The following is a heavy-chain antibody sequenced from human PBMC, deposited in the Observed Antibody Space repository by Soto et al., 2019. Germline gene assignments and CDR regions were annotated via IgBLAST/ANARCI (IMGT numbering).Heavy chain of an antibody. Sequence: QMQLVESGGAVVQPGMSLRVSCAASGSSFISSGMHWVRQVRDKGLEWVASLSYDGNFAHYADSVKGRFTISRDNSRKTLYLDMKSLRPDDSAVYYCAKGWFRSSDYWGQGTLVTVSS. CDR2: LSYDGNFA. CDR3: AKGWFRSSDY. CDR1: GSSFISSG. D-gene: IGHD1-26*01. J-gene: IGHJ4*02. V-gene: IGHV3-30*18.